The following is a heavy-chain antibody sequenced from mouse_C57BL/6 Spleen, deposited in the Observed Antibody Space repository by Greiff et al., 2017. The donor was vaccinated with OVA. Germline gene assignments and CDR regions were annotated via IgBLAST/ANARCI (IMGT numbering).Heavy chain of an antibody. CDR2: INPNNGGT. J-gene: IGHJ4*01. CDR1: GYTFTDYY. CDR3: APYYYGSSYVRAMDY. Sequence: EVQLQQSGPELVKPGASVKISCKASGYTFTDYYMNWVKQSHGKSLEWIGDINPNNGGTSYNQKFKGKATLTVDKSSSTAYMELRSLTSEDSAVYYCAPYYYGSSYVRAMDYWGQGTSVTVSS. D-gene: IGHD1-1*01. V-gene: IGHV1-26*01.